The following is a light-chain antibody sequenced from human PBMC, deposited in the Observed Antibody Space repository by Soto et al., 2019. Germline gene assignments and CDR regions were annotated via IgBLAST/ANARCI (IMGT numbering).Light chain of an antibody. CDR3: SSYTISSTGV. Sequence: QSALTQPASVSGSPGQSITISCTGTSSDVGSYNYVSWYQQHPGKAPKLMIYEVSNRPSGVSNRFSGSKSGNTASLTISGLQAEDEADYYCSSYTISSTGVFGGGTKVTVL. CDR1: SSDVGSYNY. J-gene: IGLJ3*02. CDR2: EVS. V-gene: IGLV2-14*01.